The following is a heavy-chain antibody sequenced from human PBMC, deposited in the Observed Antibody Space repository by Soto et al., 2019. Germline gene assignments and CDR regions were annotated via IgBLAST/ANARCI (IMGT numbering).Heavy chain of an antibody. J-gene: IGHJ4*02. CDR1: GYTFIDYY. Sequence: QVQLVQSGAEVKKPGASVKVSCEASGYTFIDYYMHWVRQAPGQGFEWMGRISPKSGGTNYAQKIQGRVTMTWDTSLNTAYMQLSSLMSEDTAVYYCARPPGYISDWYYFDLWGQGTLVTVSS. CDR3: ARPPGYISDWYYFDL. D-gene: IGHD6-19*01. CDR2: ISPKSGGT. V-gene: IGHV1-2*02.